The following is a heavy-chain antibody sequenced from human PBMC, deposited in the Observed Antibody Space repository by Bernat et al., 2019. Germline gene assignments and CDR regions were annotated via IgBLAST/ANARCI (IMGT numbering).Heavy chain of an antibody. Sequence: QVQLVQSGAEVKKPGASVKVSCKASGYTFTSYGISWVRQAPGQGLEWMGWISAYNGNTNYAQKLQGRVTMTTDTSTSTAYMELRSLRSDDTAVYYCARDRPMTTVTTGAHYYYYMDVWGKGTTVTVSS. J-gene: IGHJ6*03. CDR2: ISAYNGNT. CDR1: GYTFTSYG. D-gene: IGHD4-17*01. CDR3: ARDRPMTTVTTGAHYYYYMDV. V-gene: IGHV1-18*01.